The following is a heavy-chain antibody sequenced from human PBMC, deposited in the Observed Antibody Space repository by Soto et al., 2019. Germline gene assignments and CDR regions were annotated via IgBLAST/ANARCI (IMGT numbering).Heavy chain of an antibody. J-gene: IGHJ3*02. CDR2: INAGNGNT. V-gene: IGHV1-3*01. D-gene: IGHD3-16*01. Sequence: ASVKVSCKASGYTFTSYAMHWVRQAPGQRLEWMGWINAGNGNTKYSQKFQGRVTITRDTSASTAYMELSSLRSEDTAVYYCGRNLRPDAFDIWGQGTMVTVSS. CDR1: GYTFTSYA. CDR3: GRNLRPDAFDI.